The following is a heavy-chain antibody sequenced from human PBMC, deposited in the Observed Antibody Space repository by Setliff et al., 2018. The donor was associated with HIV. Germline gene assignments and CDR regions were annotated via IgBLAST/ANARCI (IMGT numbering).Heavy chain of an antibody. CDR2: IKSKTDGGTT. V-gene: IGHV3-15*01. CDR1: GFTFGNAW. Sequence: GGSLRLSCAASGFTFGNAWMSWVRQAPGKGLEWVGRIKSKTDGGTTDYAAPVRGRFSISRDDSKNTLYLQMNSLKTEDTAVYYCTTEAGLLWFGDPPGAFDIWGQGTLVTVSS. J-gene: IGHJ4*02. D-gene: IGHD3-10*01. CDR3: TTEAGLLWFGDPPGAFDI.